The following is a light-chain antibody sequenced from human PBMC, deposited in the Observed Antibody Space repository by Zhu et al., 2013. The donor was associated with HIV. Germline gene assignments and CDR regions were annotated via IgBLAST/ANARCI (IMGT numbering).Light chain of an antibody. CDR1: QDISNR. V-gene: IGKV1-33*01. J-gene: IGKJ4*01. Sequence: DIQMTQSPSSLSASVGDRVTITCQASQDISNRLNWYQQKPGKAPKFLIYDASTLETGVPSRFSGNGSGTDFTFTISSLQPEDIATYYCQQYGXLRLTFGGGTKMEIK. CDR3: QQYGXLRLT. CDR2: DAS.